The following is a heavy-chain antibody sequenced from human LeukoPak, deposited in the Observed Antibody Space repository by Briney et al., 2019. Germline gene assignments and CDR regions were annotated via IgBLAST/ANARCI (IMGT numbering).Heavy chain of an antibody. Sequence: SSVRVSCTASGGTFSSYAIRWVRQAPGQGLEWMGGIIPIFGTANYAQKLQGRVTITTDESTSTAYMELSSLRSEDTAVYYCARLTLMGYYYMDVWGKGTTVTVSS. CDR1: GGTFSSYA. J-gene: IGHJ6*03. CDR2: IIPIFGTA. CDR3: ARLTLMGYYYMDV. V-gene: IGHV1-69*05. D-gene: IGHD1-14*01.